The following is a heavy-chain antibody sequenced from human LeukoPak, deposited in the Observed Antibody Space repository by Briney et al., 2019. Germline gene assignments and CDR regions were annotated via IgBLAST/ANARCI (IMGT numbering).Heavy chain of an antibody. Sequence: SETLSLTCTVSGGSISSGDYYWSWIRQPPGRGLEWIGYIYYSGSTYYNPSLKSRVTISVDTSKNQFSLKLSSVTSADTAVYYCARGNWNYREFDYWGQGTLVTVSS. CDR1: GGSISSGDYY. D-gene: IGHD1-7*01. J-gene: IGHJ4*02. CDR2: IYYSGST. V-gene: IGHV4-30-4*08. CDR3: ARGNWNYREFDY.